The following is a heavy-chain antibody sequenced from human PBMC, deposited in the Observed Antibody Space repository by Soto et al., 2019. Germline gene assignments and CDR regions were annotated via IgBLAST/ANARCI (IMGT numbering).Heavy chain of an antibody. V-gene: IGHV3-21*02. J-gene: IGHJ6*03. Sequence: EVQLVESGGGLVKPGGSLRLSCAASGFTFSTYSMNWVRQAPGKGLEWVSSINEDSSYIYYAGSVRGRFPISRDNAEDSLYLQMNIRRAEDTAVYYFVSYFGRYVRTGYMDVWGDGATVTVSS. D-gene: IGHD3-10*02. CDR3: VSYFGRYVRTGYMDV. CDR2: INEDSSYI. CDR1: GFTFSTYS.